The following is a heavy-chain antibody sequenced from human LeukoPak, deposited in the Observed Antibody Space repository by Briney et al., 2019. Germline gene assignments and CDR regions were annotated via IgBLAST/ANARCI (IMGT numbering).Heavy chain of an antibody. CDR2: IYHSGST. Sequence: SETLSLTCAVSGYSISSGYYWGWIRQPPGKGLEWIGGIYHSGSTYYNPSLKSRVTISVDTSKNQFSLKLSSVTAADTAVYYCARVGLAVADYWGQGTLVTVSS. D-gene: IGHD6-19*01. J-gene: IGHJ4*02. CDR1: GYSISSGYY. V-gene: IGHV4-38-2*01. CDR3: ARVGLAVADY.